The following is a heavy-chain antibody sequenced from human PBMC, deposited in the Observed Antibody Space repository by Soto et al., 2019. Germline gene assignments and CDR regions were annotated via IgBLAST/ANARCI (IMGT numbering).Heavy chain of an antibody. Sequence: GGSLRLSCAASGFTFSNYAMHWVRQAPGKGLDWVAVISYDGSNKYYADSVKGRFTISRDNSKNTLYLQMNSLRAEDTAVYYCASKYYDFWSGYYPHYYYYYGMDVWGQGTTVTVSS. V-gene: IGHV3-30-3*01. CDR3: ASKYYDFWSGYYPHYYYYYGMDV. D-gene: IGHD3-3*01. CDR1: GFTFSNYA. J-gene: IGHJ6*02. CDR2: ISYDGSNK.